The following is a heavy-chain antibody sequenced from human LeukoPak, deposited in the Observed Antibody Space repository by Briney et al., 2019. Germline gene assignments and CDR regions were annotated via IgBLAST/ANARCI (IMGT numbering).Heavy chain of an antibody. CDR3: ATGLGYYYDY. Sequence: GGSLRLSCAASELTFTKYSMHWIRQAPGKGLVWVSRVTGDGSRTTYADSVRGRFTISRDNAKNTVYLQMNSLRADDAAVYYCATGLGYYYDYWGQGTLVTVSS. CDR2: VTGDGSRT. D-gene: IGHD3-16*01. J-gene: IGHJ4*02. V-gene: IGHV3-74*01. CDR1: ELTFTKYS.